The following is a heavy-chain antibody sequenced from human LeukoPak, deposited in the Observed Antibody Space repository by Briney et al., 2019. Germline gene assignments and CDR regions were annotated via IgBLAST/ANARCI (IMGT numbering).Heavy chain of an antibody. CDR3: ARGGSGISNAFDI. V-gene: IGHV4-59*01. J-gene: IGHJ3*02. CDR1: GGSISSYY. D-gene: IGHD3-10*01. Sequence: SETLSLTCSVSGGSISSYYWSWIRQPPGKGLDWIGYLYYSGSTNSNPPLKSRVTMSVDTSKNQFSLKLRSVTAADTAVYYCARGGSGISNAFDIWGQGTMVAVSS. CDR2: LYYSGST.